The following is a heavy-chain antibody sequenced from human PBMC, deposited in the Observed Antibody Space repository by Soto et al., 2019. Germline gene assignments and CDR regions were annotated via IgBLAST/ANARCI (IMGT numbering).Heavy chain of an antibody. D-gene: IGHD3-3*01. CDR2: IYYSGST. CDR1: GGSISSGDYY. J-gene: IGHJ3*02. CDR3: ARDASASGYLDAFDI. V-gene: IGHV4-30-4*01. Sequence: SETLSLTCTVSGGSISSGDYYWSWIRQPPGKGLEWIGYIYYSGSTYYNPSLKSRVTISVDTSKNQFSLKLSSVTATDTAVYYCARDASASGYLDAFDIWGQGTMVTVSS.